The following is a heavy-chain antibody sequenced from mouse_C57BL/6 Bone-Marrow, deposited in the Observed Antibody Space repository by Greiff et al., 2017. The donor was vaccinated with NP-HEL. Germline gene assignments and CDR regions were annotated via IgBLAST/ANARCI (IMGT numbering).Heavy chain of an antibody. CDR3: AMGITTGFDY. CDR1: GFTFSDYG. Sequence: EVKLMESGGGLVKPGGSLKLSCAASGFTFSDYGMHWVRQAPEKGLEWVAYISSGSSTIYYADTVKGRFTISRDNAKNTLFLQMTSLGSEDTAMYYCAMGITTGFDYWGQGTTLTVSS. D-gene: IGHD1-1*01. CDR2: ISSGSSTI. V-gene: IGHV5-17*01. J-gene: IGHJ2*01.